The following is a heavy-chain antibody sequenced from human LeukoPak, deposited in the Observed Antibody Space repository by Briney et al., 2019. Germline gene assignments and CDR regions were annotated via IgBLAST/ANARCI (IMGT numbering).Heavy chain of an antibody. CDR1: GFTFSSYA. V-gene: IGHV3-30-3*01. Sequence: PGGSLRLSCAASGFTFSSYAMHWVRQAPGKGLEWVAVISYDGSNKYYADSVKGRFTISRDNSKNTLYLQMNSLRAEDTAVYHCARLGDYDAFDIWGQGTMVTVSS. D-gene: IGHD3-10*01. CDR3: ARLGDYDAFDI. J-gene: IGHJ3*02. CDR2: ISYDGSNK.